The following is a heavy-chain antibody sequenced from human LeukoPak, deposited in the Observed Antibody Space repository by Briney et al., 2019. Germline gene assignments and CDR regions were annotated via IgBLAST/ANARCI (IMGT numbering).Heavy chain of an antibody. CDR1: GGSISSYY. V-gene: IGHV4-59*01. D-gene: IGHD6-19*01. Sequence: PSETLSLTCTVSGGSISSYYWSWIRQPPGKGLEWIGYIYCSGSTNYNPSLKSRVTISVDTSKNQFSLKLSSVTAADTAVYYCARSHSSGWRGDAFDIWGQGTMVTVSS. CDR3: ARSHSSGWRGDAFDI. J-gene: IGHJ3*02. CDR2: IYCSGST.